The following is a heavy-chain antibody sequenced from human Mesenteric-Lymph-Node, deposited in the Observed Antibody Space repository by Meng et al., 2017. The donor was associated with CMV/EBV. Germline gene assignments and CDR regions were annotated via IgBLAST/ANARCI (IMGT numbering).Heavy chain of an antibody. CDR1: GGSFSGYY. Sequence: QVASLQWGAGLVKPSETLSVTCAVYGGSFSGYYWNWIRQSPEKGLEWIGEINHSGSTTYNPSFTSRIIISVDTSTNQISLNMSSVTAADTAVYYCARGSSYDILTGYFDYWGQGALVTVSS. CDR2: INHSGST. D-gene: IGHD3-9*01. CDR3: ARGSSYDILTGYFDY. V-gene: IGHV4-34*01. J-gene: IGHJ4*02.